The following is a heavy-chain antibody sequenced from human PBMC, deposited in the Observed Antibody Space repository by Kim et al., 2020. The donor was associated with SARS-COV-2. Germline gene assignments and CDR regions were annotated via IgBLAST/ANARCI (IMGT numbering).Heavy chain of an antibody. CDR3: AREGPQQGADY. V-gene: IGHV3-30*01. D-gene: IGHD6-13*01. J-gene: IGHJ4*02. Sequence: KDYADSGKARFTISRDNSNNSLNVQMNSLRPEETAVYYGAREGPQQGADYWGQGTLVTVSS. CDR2: K.